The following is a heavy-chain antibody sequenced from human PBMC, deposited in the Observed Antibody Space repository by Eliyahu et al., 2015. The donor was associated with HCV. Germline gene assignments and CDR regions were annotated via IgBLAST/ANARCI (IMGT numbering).Heavy chain of an antibody. D-gene: IGHD6-19*01. V-gene: IGHV1-69*01. CDR1: GGTFSSYS. Sequence: QVQLVQSGAEVKKPGSSVKVXXKAXGGTFSSYSIXWVRQAPGQGLEWMGGIIPIFGTANXAQKXQGRVTITADESTSTAYMELSSLRSDDTAVYFCARIPRGGGIAVRSYYYGMDVWGQGTTVTVSS. J-gene: IGHJ6*02. CDR3: ARIPRGGGIAVRSYYYGMDV. CDR2: IIPIFGTA.